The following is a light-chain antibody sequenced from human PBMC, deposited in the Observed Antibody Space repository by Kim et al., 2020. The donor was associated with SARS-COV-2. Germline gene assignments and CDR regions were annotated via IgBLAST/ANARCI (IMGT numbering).Light chain of an antibody. J-gene: IGLJ2*01. CDR1: SNVFAGYDL. V-gene: IGLV2-23*01. CDR3: CSYAGRGASL. CDR2: EGT. Sequence: GMSTHLFCSVTSNVFAGYDLHSWYQHPAGNAPNLMFDEGTRRPSGFATRSAASKSGTTAFLTIWGLQADDAADYYCCSYAGRGASLFGGGTKVTVL.